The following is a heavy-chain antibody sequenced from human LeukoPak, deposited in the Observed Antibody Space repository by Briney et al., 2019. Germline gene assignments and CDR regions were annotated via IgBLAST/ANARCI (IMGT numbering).Heavy chain of an antibody. V-gene: IGHV4-61*08. CDR2: IYYSGST. CDR3: ARSSEYYYDSSGYYYDY. Sequence: SQTLSLTCTVSGGSISSGDYYWSWIRQPPGKGLEWIGYIYYSGSTNYNPSLKSRVTISVDTSKNQFSLKLSSVTAADTAVYYCARSSEYYYDSSGYYYDYWGQGTLVTVSS. J-gene: IGHJ4*02. D-gene: IGHD3-22*01. CDR1: GGSISSGDYY.